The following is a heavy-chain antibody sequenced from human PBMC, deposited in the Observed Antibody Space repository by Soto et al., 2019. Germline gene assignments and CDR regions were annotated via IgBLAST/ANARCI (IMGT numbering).Heavy chain of an antibody. J-gene: IGHJ5*02. CDR2: IYPGDSDT. D-gene: IGHD2-15*01. CDR3: ARARVVVAATTHVGWFDP. V-gene: IGHV5-51*01. Sequence: GESLKISCKGSGYSFTSYWIGWVRQMPGKGLEWMGIIYPGDSDTRYSPSFQGQVTISADKSISTAYLQWSSLKASDTAMYYCARARVVVAATTHVGWFDPLGQGTLVTVAS. CDR1: GYSFTSYW.